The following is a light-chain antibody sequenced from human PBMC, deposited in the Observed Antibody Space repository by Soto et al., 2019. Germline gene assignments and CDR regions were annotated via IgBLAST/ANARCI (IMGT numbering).Light chain of an antibody. CDR3: QQTYNTPQT. CDR1: QNIFDF. Sequence: DTQMTQSRSSLSASVAYRFTVTCRASQNIFDFLNWYQQKPRKAPKLLIYAASSLQSGVPSRFSGSGSGTDFTLTISSLQPEDFATYYCQQTYNTPQTFGQGTKV. J-gene: IGKJ1*01. CDR2: AAS. V-gene: IGKV1-39*01.